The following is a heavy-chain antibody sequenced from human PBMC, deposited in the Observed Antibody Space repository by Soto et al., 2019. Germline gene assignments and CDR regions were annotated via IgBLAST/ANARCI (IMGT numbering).Heavy chain of an antibody. J-gene: IGHJ5*01. CDR2: FYSGGQI. CDR3: ARINWSTRGSSSDT. D-gene: IGHD1-20*01. V-gene: IGHV3-53*01. CDR1: GFNVAGKY. Sequence: PGGSLRLSCAASGFNVAGKYMSWVRQAPGKGLEWVSVFYSGGQIYYSDSVKGRFTISIDNSKNTVILDMNALRAEDTATYYCARINWSTRGSSSDTRGQGTLVTVSS.